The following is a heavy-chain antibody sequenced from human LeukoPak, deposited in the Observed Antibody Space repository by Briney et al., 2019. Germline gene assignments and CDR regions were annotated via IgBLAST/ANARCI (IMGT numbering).Heavy chain of an antibody. CDR1: GITFSNAA. J-gene: IGHJ4*02. D-gene: IGHD6-19*01. CDR3: AKDQYSSGWYFDY. CDR2: IVISGGSA. V-gene: IGHV3-23*01. Sequence: TGGSMRLSCAASGITFSNAAIHWVRQAPGKRLEWVSGIVISGGSAFYADSVKGRFVISKDTSENTVYLQMNSLRVEDTAIYYCAKDQYSSGWYFDYWGQGTLVTVSS.